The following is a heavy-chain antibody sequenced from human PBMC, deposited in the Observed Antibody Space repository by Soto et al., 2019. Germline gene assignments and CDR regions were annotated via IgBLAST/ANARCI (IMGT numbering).Heavy chain of an antibody. Sequence: SQTLSLTCAMSGDSVSSKSAAWDWIRQSPSRGLEWLGRTYYRSKWYNDYAVSVKSRITINPDTSKNQFSLQLNSVTPDDTAVYYCARTTYDVVVYWGQGTLVTSPQ. D-gene: IGHD3-3*01. V-gene: IGHV6-1*01. CDR3: ARTTYDVVVY. J-gene: IGHJ4*02. CDR1: GDSVSSKSAA. CDR2: TYYRSKWYN.